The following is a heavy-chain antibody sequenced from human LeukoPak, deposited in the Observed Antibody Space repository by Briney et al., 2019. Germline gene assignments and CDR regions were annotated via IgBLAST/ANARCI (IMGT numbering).Heavy chain of an antibody. CDR1: GGSISSYYW. CDR3: AHIVVVQVIAFDI. J-gene: IGHJ3*02. V-gene: IGHV2-5*08. CDR2: IYWDDDK. D-gene: IGHD3-22*01. Sequence: TLSLTCTVSGGSISSYYWSWIRQPPGKALEWLALIYWDDDKRYSPSLKSRLTITKDTSKNQVVLTMTNMDPVDTATYYCAHIVVVQVIAFDIWGQGTMVTVSS.